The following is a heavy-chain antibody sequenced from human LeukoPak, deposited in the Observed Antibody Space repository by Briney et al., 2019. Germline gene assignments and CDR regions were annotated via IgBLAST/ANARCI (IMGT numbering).Heavy chain of an antibody. V-gene: IGHV3-48*03. CDR2: ISSSGSTI. J-gene: IGHJ4*02. CDR3: ARSIVRSTTFDY. CDR1: GFTFSSYE. Sequence: GGSLRLSCAASGFTFSSYEMNWVRQAPGKGLEWVSYISSSGSTIYYADSVQGRFTISRDNAKNSLYLQMNSLRAGDTAVYYCARSIVRSTTFDYWGQGTLVTVSS. D-gene: IGHD1-26*01.